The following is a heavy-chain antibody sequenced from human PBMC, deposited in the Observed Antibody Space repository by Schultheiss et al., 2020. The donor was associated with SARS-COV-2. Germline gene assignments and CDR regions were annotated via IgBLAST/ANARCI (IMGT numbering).Heavy chain of an antibody. J-gene: IGHJ4*02. CDR1: GYIFTNYW. CDR3: ARQGTYCSSTSCYGDY. Sequence: GGSLRLSCKGSGYIFTNYWIGWVRQMPGKGLEWMGIIYPGDSDTRYSPSFQGQVTISADKSISIAYLQWSSLKASDTAMYYCARQGTYCSSTSCYGDYWGQGTLVTVSS. D-gene: IGHD2-2*01. CDR2: IYPGDSDT. V-gene: IGHV5-51*01.